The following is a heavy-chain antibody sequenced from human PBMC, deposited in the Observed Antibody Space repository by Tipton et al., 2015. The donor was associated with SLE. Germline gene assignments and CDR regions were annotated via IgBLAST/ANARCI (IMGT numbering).Heavy chain of an antibody. CDR3: ARTTTAISPFDY. CDR1: GGSVSSGSYY. J-gene: IGHJ4*02. V-gene: IGHV4-31*03. Sequence: TLSLTCTVSGGSVSSGSYYWAWIRQPPGKGLEWIGYIYYSGNTYYNPSLQGRVTISVDTSQNQFSLKLSSVTAADTAVYYCARTTTAISPFDYWGQGTLVNVSS. D-gene: IGHD2-2*02. CDR2: IYYSGNT.